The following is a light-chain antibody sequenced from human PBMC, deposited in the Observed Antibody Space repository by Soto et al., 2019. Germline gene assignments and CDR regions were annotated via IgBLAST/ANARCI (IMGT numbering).Light chain of an antibody. Sequence: QSALTQPPSASGSPGQSVTISCTGTSSDVGGYNYVSWYQHHPGNAPKLVIYEVNKRTSGVADRFSGSKSGNTASLTVSGLQAEDEADYYCSSYAGSNTPYVFGTGTKLTVL. J-gene: IGLJ1*01. CDR3: SSYAGSNTPYV. CDR2: EVN. V-gene: IGLV2-8*01. CDR1: SSDVGGYNY.